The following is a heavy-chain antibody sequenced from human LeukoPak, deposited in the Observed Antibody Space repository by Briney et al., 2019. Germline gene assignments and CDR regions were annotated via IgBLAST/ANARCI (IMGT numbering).Heavy chain of an antibody. CDR1: GGSISSYY. V-gene: IGHV4-59*12. D-gene: IGHD6-13*01. CDR2: IYYSGST. CDR3: AREDAGIAAAGLDY. Sequence: SETLPLTCTVSGGSISSYYWSWIRQPPGKGLEWIGYIYYSGSTYYNPSPKSRVTISVDTSKNQFSLKLSSVTAADTAVYYCAREDAGIAAAGLDYWGQGTLVTVSS. J-gene: IGHJ4*02.